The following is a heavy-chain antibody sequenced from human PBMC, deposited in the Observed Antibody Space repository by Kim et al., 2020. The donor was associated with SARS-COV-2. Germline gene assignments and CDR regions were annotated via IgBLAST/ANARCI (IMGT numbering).Heavy chain of an antibody. CDR1: GASISNYY. Sequence: SETLSLTCTVSGASISNYYWSWIRQPPGKGLEWIGYVSYSGNTHYKASLESRVTISVDTSKHHFSLILTSVTAADTAVYYCAREGLDDRYFDYWGQGALVTVSS. CDR3: AREGLDDRYFDY. CDR2: VSYSGNT. J-gene: IGHJ4*02. V-gene: IGHV4-59*01. D-gene: IGHD3-22*01.